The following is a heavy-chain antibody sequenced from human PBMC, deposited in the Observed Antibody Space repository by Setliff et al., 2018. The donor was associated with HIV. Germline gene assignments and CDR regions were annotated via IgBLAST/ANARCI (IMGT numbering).Heavy chain of an antibody. CDR2: ISWNSGSI. D-gene: IGHD3-22*01. CDR3: TKDTTTGSYDSSGYYYGAYAFDI. V-gene: IGHV3-9*01. CDR1: GFTFDDYA. Sequence: GGSLRLSCVVSGFTFDDYAMHWVRQAPGKGLEWVSSISWNSGSIGYADAVKGRFTISRDNARNSLYLQMNSLKTEDTALYYCTKDTTTGSYDSSGYYYGAYAFDIWGQGTMVTVSS. J-gene: IGHJ3*02.